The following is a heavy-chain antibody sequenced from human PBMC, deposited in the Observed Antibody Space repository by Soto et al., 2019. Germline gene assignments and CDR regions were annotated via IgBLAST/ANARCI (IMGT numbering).Heavy chain of an antibody. J-gene: IGHJ4*02. CDR3: AKDWLYCGGDCYSDAPHFDY. V-gene: IGHV3-23*01. CDR2: ISGSGGST. Sequence: GGSLRLSCAASGFTFSSYAMSWVRQAPGKGLEWVSAISGSGGSTYYADSVKGRFTISRDNSKNKLYLQMNSLRAEDTAVYYCAKDWLYCGGDCYSDAPHFDYWGQGTLVTVSS. CDR1: GFTFSSYA. D-gene: IGHD2-21*02.